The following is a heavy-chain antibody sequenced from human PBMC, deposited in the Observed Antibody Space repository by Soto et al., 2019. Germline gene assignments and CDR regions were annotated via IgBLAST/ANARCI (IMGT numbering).Heavy chain of an antibody. D-gene: IGHD3-9*01. CDR1: GGSTRNYF. CDR3: ARYVNPYDTAVWFDP. V-gene: IGHV4-59*01. Sequence: QVQLQESGPGLVKPSETLSLTCTVSGGSTRNYFWSWIRQPPGKGLEWIGRIYYSGTTNYNSSLKSRVTISLDTSKNQFSLRLRSVTAADTAVYYCARYVNPYDTAVWFDPWGQGTLVTVSS. J-gene: IGHJ5*02. CDR2: IYYSGTT.